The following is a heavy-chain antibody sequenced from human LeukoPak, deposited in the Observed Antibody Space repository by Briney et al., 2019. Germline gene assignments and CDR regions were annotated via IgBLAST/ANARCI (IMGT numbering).Heavy chain of an antibody. V-gene: IGHV1-69*13. CDR2: IIPTFATA. Sequence: SVKVSCKASRGTFSSYAISWVRQAPGQGLEWMGGIIPTFATANYAQKFQGRVTITADESTSTAYMELSSLRSEDTAVYYCARDARHKYCSSASCYRGWFDPWGQGTLVTVSS. J-gene: IGHJ5*02. CDR3: ARDARHKYCSSASCYRGWFDP. CDR1: RGTFSSYA. D-gene: IGHD2-2*01.